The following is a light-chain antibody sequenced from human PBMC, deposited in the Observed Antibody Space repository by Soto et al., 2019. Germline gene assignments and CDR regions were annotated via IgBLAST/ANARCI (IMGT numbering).Light chain of an antibody. CDR2: DAS. Sequence: DIQMTQSPSTLSASIGDRVTITCRASESIRTWLAWYQHKPGKAPKFLIYDASSLESGVPSRFSGSGSGTEFTLTISSLQPDDFATYYCQQYNSYRTFGQGTKV. CDR3: QQYNSYRT. CDR1: ESIRTW. V-gene: IGKV1-5*01. J-gene: IGKJ1*01.